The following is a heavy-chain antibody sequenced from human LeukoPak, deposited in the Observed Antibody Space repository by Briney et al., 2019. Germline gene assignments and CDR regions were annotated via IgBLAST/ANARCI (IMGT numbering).Heavy chain of an antibody. J-gene: IGHJ4*02. V-gene: IGHV2-5*02. CDR3: ARGIGGPFDY. D-gene: IGHD3-16*01. CDR2: IYWDDDK. CDR1: GFSLTTNGVG. Sequence: NVSGPTLVKPTETLTLTCTFSGFSLTTNGVGVGWIRQPPGKALEWLVFIYWDDDKRYSPSLKNRLTITKDTSKSQVVLTMTNMDPVDTATYYCARGIGGPFDYWGQGTLVTVSS.